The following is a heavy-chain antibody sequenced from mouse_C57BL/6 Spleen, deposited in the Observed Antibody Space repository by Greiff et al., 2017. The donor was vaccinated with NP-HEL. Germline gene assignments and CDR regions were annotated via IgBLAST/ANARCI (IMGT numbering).Heavy chain of an antibody. V-gene: IGHV14-4*01. CDR3: TTNGYYVGWCAY. J-gene: IGHJ3*01. CDR2: IDPENGDT. D-gene: IGHD2-3*01. CDR1: GFNIKDDY. Sequence: EVQLQQSGAELVRPGASVKLSCTASGFNIKDDYMHWVKQRPEQGLEWIGWIDPENGDTEYASKFQGKATITADTSSNTAYLQLSSLTSEDTAVYYCTTNGYYVGWCAYWGQGTLVTVSA.